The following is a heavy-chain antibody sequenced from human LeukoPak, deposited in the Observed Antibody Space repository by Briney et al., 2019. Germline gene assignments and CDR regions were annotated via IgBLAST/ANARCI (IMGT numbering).Heavy chain of an antibody. CDR1: GFTFSISA. CDR2: ISDSGGST. V-gene: IGHV3-23*01. D-gene: IGHD2-21*01. Sequence: GGSLRLSCAASGFTFSISAMSWVRQAPGKGLEWVSGISDSGGSTFYADSVKGRFTISRDNSKNTLYLQMNSLTAEDTAVYYCAKRAEDGDYYFDYWGQGTLVTVSS. CDR3: AKRAEDGDYYFDY. J-gene: IGHJ4*02.